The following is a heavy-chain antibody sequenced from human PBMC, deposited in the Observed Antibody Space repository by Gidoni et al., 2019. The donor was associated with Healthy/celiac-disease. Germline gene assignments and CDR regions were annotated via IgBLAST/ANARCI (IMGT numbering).Heavy chain of an antibody. CDR3: AKRWGDPYYFDY. CDR1: GFTFSSYA. D-gene: IGHD2-21*02. CDR2: ISGSGGST. Sequence: EVQLLESGGGLVQPGGSLRLYCAASGFTFSSYAMSWVRQAPGKGLEWVSAISGSGGSTYYADSVKGRFTISRDNSKNTLYLQMNSLRAEDTAVYYCAKRWGDPYYFDYWGQGTLVTVSS. J-gene: IGHJ4*02. V-gene: IGHV3-23*01.